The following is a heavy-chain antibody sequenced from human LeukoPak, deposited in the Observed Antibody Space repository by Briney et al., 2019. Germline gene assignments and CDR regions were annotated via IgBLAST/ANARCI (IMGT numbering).Heavy chain of an antibody. CDR2: IKQDGGEK. CDR3: AGRGDGNLYYFDH. J-gene: IGHJ4*02. V-gene: IGHV3-7*04. Sequence: GGALRLSCAASGFTFSSYWMSWVRPAPGKGREWVANIKQDGGEKYYVDSVKGRFTISRDNAKNSLYLQMNSLRPEDTAVYYCAGRGDGNLYYFDHWGQGTLVTASS. CDR1: GFTFSSYW. D-gene: IGHD5-24*01.